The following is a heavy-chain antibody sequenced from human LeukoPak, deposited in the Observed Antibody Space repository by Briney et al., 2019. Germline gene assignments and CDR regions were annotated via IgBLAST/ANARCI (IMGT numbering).Heavy chain of an antibody. Sequence: SETLSLTCTVSGGSISSYSWSWIRQPPGKGLEWIGYIYHSGSTYYNPSLKSRVTISVDRSKNQFSLKLSSVTAADTAVYYCARSGCSGGSCYVDYWGQGTLVTVSS. CDR3: ARSGCSGGSCYVDY. CDR1: GGSISSYS. D-gene: IGHD2-15*01. CDR2: IYHSGST. J-gene: IGHJ4*02. V-gene: IGHV4-30-2*01.